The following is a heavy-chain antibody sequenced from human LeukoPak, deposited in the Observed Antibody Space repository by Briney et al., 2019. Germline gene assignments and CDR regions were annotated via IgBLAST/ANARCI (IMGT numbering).Heavy chain of an antibody. J-gene: IGHJ4*02. V-gene: IGHV3-66*01. D-gene: IGHD5-18*01. CDR3: ARDKSEYRYAYWSDY. CDR2: IYSGGST. CDR1: VFTVSSNY. Sequence: GGSLRLSCAASVFTVSSNYMSWVRQAPGKGLEWVSLIYSGGSTYYADSVKGRFTISRDNSKNTLYLQMNSLRAEDTAVYYCARDKSEYRYAYWSDYWGQGTLVTVSS.